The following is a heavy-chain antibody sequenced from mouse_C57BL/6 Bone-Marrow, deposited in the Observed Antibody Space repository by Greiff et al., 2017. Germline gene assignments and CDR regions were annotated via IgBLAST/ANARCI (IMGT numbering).Heavy chain of an antibody. CDR1: GFNIKDDY. CDR2: IDPENGDT. J-gene: IGHJ2*01. D-gene: IGHD1-2*01. Sequence: EVQLQQSGAELVRPGASVKFSCTASGFNIKDDYMHWVKQRPEQGLEWIGWIDPENGDTEYASKFQGKATITADTSSNTAYLQLSSLTSEDTAVYYCTTGWLLRHWGQGTTLTVSS. CDR3: TTGWLLRH. V-gene: IGHV14-4*01.